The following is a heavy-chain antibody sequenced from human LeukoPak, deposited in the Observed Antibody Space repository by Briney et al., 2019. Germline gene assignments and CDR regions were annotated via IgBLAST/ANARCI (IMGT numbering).Heavy chain of an antibody. Sequence: SETLSLTCTVSGGSISSYYWSWSRQPPGKGLEWIGYISYSGSTHYNPSLKSRVTISLDTSKNQFSLRLSSVTAADTAVYYCARETRLHSGSYSNDAFDIWGQGTMVTVSS. J-gene: IGHJ3*02. D-gene: IGHD1-26*01. CDR3: ARETRLHSGSYSNDAFDI. V-gene: IGHV4-59*01. CDR2: ISYSGST. CDR1: GGSISSYY.